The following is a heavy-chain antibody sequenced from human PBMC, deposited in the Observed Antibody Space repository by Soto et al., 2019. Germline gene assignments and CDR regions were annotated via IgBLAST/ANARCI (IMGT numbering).Heavy chain of an antibody. CDR2: IYYSGST. J-gene: IGHJ4*02. Sequence: SETLSLTCTVSGGSISSYYWSWIRQPPGKGLEWIGYIYYSGSTNYNPSLKSRVTISVDTSKNQFSLKLSSVTAADTAVYYCARGDWNYNFDYWGQGTLVTVSS. D-gene: IGHD1-7*01. CDR1: GGSISSYY. CDR3: ARGDWNYNFDY. V-gene: IGHV4-59*01.